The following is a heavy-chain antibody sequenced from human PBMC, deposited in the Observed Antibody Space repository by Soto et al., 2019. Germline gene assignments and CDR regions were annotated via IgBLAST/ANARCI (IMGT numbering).Heavy chain of an antibody. CDR1: GVSISSNY. CDR2: VYNSGST. J-gene: IGHJ4*02. Sequence: SATLSLTCRVSGVSISSNYGTWIRQPPGKGLEWIGYVYNSGSTNYNPSLKSRVTISEDTSKSQFSLKVNSMTAADTAVYYCARYRREAVAGYTLDNWGQGILVTVS. CDR3: ARYRREAVAGYTLDN. D-gene: IGHD6-13*01. V-gene: IGHV4-59*01.